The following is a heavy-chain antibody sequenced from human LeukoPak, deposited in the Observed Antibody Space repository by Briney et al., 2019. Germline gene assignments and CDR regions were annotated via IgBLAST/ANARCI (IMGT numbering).Heavy chain of an antibody. CDR2: ISSNGEST. D-gene: IGHD1-26*01. CDR1: GFTFSAYS. CDR3: ARIGGTNYYDY. V-gene: IGHV3-64*01. J-gene: IGHJ4*02. Sequence: GGSLRLSCGASGFTFSAYSMHWVRQAPGKGLEYVSAISSNGESTYYANSVKDRFTISRDNAKNTLYLQMGSLRAEDMAVYYCARIGGTNYYDYWGQGTLVTVSS.